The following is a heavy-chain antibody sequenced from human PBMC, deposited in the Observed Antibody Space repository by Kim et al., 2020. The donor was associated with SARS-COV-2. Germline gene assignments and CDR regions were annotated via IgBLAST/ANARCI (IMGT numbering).Heavy chain of an antibody. Sequence: DSVKGRFTISRDNSKNTLFLQMNSLRAEDTAVYYCARGAATGTVDNWFDPWGQGTLVTVSS. J-gene: IGHJ5*02. V-gene: IGHV3-30*01. D-gene: IGHD6-13*01. CDR3: ARGAATGTVDNWFDP.